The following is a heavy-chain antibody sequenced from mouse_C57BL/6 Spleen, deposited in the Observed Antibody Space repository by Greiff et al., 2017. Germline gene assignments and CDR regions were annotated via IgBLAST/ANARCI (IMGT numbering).Heavy chain of an antibody. D-gene: IGHD3-2*02. J-gene: IGHJ2*01. CDR1: GYAFSSSW. Sequence: QVQLKESGPELVKPGASVKISCKASGYAFSSSWMNWVKQRPGKGLEWIGRIYPGDGDTNYNGKFKGKATLTADKSSSTAYMQLSSLTSEDFAVYCCAREATYYFDYWLQGTTLTVSS. V-gene: IGHV1-82*01. CDR3: AREATYYFDY. CDR2: IYPGDGDT.